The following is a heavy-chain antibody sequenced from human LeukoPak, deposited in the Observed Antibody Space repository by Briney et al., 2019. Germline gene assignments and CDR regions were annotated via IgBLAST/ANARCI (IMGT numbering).Heavy chain of an antibody. Sequence: SETLSLTCTVSGGSISSSSYYWGWIRQPPGKGLEWIGSIYYSGSTYYNPSLKSRVTISVDTSKNQFSLKLSSVTAADTAVYYCARTWIQLYNWFDPWGQGTLATVSS. CDR3: ARTWIQLYNWFDP. D-gene: IGHD5-18*01. V-gene: IGHV4-39*01. CDR2: IYYSGST. CDR1: GGSISSSSYY. J-gene: IGHJ5*02.